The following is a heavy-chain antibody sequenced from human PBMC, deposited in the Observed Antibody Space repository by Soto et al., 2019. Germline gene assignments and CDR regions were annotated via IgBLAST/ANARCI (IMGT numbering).Heavy chain of an antibody. J-gene: IGHJ4*02. CDR1: GDSISSYY. V-gene: IGHV4-59*01. CDR3: AREPRGDSSGPLLGY. D-gene: IGHD3-22*01. CDR2: IYYSGST. Sequence: SETLSLTCSVSGDSISSYYWSWIRQPPGKGLEWIGYIYYSGSTNYNPSLNSRVTISVDTSKNQFSLKLSSVTVADTAVYYCAREPRGDSSGPLLGYWGQGTLVTVSS.